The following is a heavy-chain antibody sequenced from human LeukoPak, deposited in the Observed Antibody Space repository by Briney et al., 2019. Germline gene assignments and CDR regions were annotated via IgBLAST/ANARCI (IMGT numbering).Heavy chain of an antibody. D-gene: IGHD3-10*01. V-gene: IGHV4-34*01. J-gene: IGHJ5*02. CDR3: ARGPNYYGSGSYYRSWFDP. Sequence: SETLSLTCAVYGGSFSGYYWSWIRQPPGKGLEWIGEINHSGSTNYNPSLKSRVTISVDTSKNQFPLKLSSVTAADTAVYYCARGPNYYGSGSYYRSWFDPWGQGTLVTVSS. CDR2: INHSGST. CDR1: GGSFSGYY.